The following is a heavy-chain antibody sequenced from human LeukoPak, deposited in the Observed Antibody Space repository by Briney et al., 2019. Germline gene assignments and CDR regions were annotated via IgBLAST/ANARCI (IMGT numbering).Heavy chain of an antibody. CDR2: IGTAGDT. CDR1: GFTFSSYD. Sequence: GGSLRLSCAASGFTFSSYDMYWVRQATGKGLEWVSAIGTAGDTYYPGSVKGRFTISRENAKNSLYLQMNSLRAGDTAVYYCARGPRRIPAAYYYYYGMDVWGQGTTVTVSS. CDR3: ARGPRRIPAAYYYYYGMDV. D-gene: IGHD2-2*01. V-gene: IGHV3-13*04. J-gene: IGHJ6*02.